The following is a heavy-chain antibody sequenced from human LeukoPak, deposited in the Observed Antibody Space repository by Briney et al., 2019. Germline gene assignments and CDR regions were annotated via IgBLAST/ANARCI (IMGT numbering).Heavy chain of an antibody. Sequence: SETLSLTCTVSGGSISSSSYYWGWIRQPPGKGLEWIGSIFYSGSTYYNPSLKSRVTISVDTSKNQFSLKLSSVTAADTAVYYCASRKTAAAASFDYWGQGTLVTVSS. CDR3: ASRKTAAAASFDY. CDR2: IFYSGST. J-gene: IGHJ4*02. D-gene: IGHD6-13*01. V-gene: IGHV4-39*07. CDR1: GGSISSSSYY.